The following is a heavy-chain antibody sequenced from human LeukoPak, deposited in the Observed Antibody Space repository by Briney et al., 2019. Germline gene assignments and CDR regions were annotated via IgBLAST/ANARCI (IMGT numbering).Heavy chain of an antibody. Sequence: SVKVSCKASGGTFSSYAISWVRQAPGQGLEWMGGIIPIFGTANYAQKFQGRVTITADESTSTAYMELSSLRSEDTVVYYCARSNEAGRSSSSDYWGQGTLVTVSS. V-gene: IGHV1-69*13. J-gene: IGHJ4*02. CDR2: IIPIFGTA. D-gene: IGHD6-6*01. CDR1: GGTFSSYA. CDR3: ARSNEAGRSSSSDY.